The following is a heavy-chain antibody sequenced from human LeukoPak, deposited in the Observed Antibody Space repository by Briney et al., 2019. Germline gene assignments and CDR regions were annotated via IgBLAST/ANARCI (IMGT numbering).Heavy chain of an antibody. D-gene: IGHD5-18*01. V-gene: IGHV3-48*01. J-gene: IGHJ3*02. Sequence: GGSLRLSCAASGFTFSSYSMNWVRQAPGKGLEWVSYISSSSSTIYYADSVKGRFTISRDNAKNSLYLQMNSLRAEDTAVYYCARRVVQLWLPDAFDIWGQGTMVTVSS. CDR1: GFTFSSYS. CDR2: ISSSSSTI. CDR3: ARRVVQLWLPDAFDI.